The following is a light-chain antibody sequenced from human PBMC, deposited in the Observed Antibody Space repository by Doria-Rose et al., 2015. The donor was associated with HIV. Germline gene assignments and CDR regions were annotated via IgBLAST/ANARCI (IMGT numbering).Light chain of an antibody. V-gene: IGKV3-20*01. CDR3: HQYGTSWT. CDR1: QSFSSTY. CDR2: DGS. Sequence: TQSPGTLSLPPGERATLSCRASQSFSSTYLAWYQQKPGQAPSLLIYDGSTRATGIPDRFSASGSGADFTLTINRLEPEDFAPYYCHQYGTSWTFGQGTKVEI. J-gene: IGKJ1*01.